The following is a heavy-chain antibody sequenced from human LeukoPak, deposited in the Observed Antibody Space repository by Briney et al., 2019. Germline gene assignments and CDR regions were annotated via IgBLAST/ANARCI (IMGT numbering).Heavy chain of an antibody. D-gene: IGHD3-22*01. J-gene: IGHJ4*02. CDR2: IYYSGST. V-gene: IGHV4-59*01. Sequence: PSETLSLTCTVSGGSISSYYWSWIRQPPGKGLEWIGYIYYSGSTNYNPSLKSRVTISVDTSKNQFSLKLSSVTAADTAVYYCARVRSYYDSSGYPYYFDYWGQGTLVTVSS. CDR3: ARVRSYYDSSGYPYYFDY. CDR1: GGSISSYY.